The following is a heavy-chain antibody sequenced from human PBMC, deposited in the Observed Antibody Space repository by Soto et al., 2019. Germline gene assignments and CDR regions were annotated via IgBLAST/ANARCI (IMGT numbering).Heavy chain of an antibody. Sequence: QVQLQESGPGRVKPSETLSLTCTVSGGSITTYQWSWIRQPPGKGLEWIGGYSGFTNYNPSLESRANISVDRSQNQFSLNLRSVTASDTAVYYCARDYGDYSFFFDYWGQGTLVTVSS. CDR2: GYSGFT. V-gene: IGHV4-59*01. CDR1: GGSITTYQ. CDR3: ARDYGDYSFFFDY. D-gene: IGHD4-17*01. J-gene: IGHJ4*02.